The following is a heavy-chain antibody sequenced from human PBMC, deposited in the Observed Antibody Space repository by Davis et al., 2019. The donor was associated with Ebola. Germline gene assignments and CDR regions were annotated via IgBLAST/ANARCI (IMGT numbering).Heavy chain of an antibody. Sequence: SVTVSCKASGGTFSSYVISWVRHAPGQGLVWMGTIVPFLRSTKYAQKFQGRVTITADESTGTAYMEVSSLRYEDTAVYYWATETTVTTYSWLVSWGHGTLVTVSS. J-gene: IGHJ5*01. CDR2: IVPFLRST. V-gene: IGHV1-69*11. D-gene: IGHD4-17*01. CDR3: ATETTVTTYSWLVS. CDR1: GGTFSSYV.